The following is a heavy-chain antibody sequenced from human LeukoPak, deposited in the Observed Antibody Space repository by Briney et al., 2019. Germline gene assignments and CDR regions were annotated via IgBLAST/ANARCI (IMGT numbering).Heavy chain of an antibody. CDR1: GGSITTYY. D-gene: IGHD2-21*02. J-gene: IGHJ4*02. CDR2: IYYTGNT. CDR3: ASGSVVTALDQ. Sequence: KASETLSLTCAVSGGSITTYYWTWIRQPPGQALEWIGYIYYTGNTTYDPSLESRVTMSIDTSKNEFSLKIYSVNAADTAVYFCASGSVVTALDQWGQGTLVTVSS. V-gene: IGHV4-59*01.